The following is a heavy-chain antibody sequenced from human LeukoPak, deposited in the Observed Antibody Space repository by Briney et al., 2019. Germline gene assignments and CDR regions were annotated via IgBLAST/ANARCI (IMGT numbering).Heavy chain of an antibody. J-gene: IGHJ4*02. Sequence: PSQTLSLTCTVSGGSISSGGYYWSWIRQHPGKGLEWIGYIHYSGSTYYNPSLKSRVTISVDTSKNQFSLKLSSVTAADTAVYYCARHGMATILDYWGQGTLVTVSS. D-gene: IGHD5-24*01. CDR2: IHYSGST. CDR1: GGSISSGGYY. V-gene: IGHV4-31*03. CDR3: ARHGMATILDY.